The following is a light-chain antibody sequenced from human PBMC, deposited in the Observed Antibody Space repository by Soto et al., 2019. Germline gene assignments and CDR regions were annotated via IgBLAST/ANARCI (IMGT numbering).Light chain of an antibody. V-gene: IGKV3-11*01. J-gene: IGKJ3*01. CDR3: QQRGT. CDR1: RSVGSY. Sequence: EIVLIQSPATLSLSPCEGATLSGSASRSVGSYLAWYQHKPGQAPRLLTSDASNSATGIPARFSGSGSETDFTRTISSQEPEDSAVYYYQQRGTFGHGTKVDIK. CDR2: DAS.